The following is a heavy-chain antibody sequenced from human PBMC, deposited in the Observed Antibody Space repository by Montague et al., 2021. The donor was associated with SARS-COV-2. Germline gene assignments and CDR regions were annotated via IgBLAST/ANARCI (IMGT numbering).Heavy chain of an antibody. CDR2: IYPGDSDS. D-gene: IGHD3-22*01. CDR1: GYIFTKYW. J-gene: IGHJ4*02. Sequence: QSGAEVKKPGESLTISCNASGYIFTKYWIGWVRQMPGKGLEWMGIIYPGDSDSRYSPSFQGQVTISADKSISTAYLQWSSLKASDTAMYYCARRGFDTSGYYSYFDYWGQGTLVTVSS. V-gene: IGHV5-51*03. CDR3: ARRGFDTSGYYSYFDY.